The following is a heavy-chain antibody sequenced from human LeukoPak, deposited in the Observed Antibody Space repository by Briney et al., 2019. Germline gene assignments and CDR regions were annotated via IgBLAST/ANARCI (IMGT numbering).Heavy chain of an antibody. CDR1: GDSISSGDYY. CDR2: IYTTGST. V-gene: IGHV4-61*02. Sequence: PSETLSLTCTVSGDSISSGDYYWNWIRQPAGKGLEWIGRIYTTGSTNYNPSLKSRVTISVDTSKNQFSLKLSSVTAADTAVYYCARAPYFDYWGQGTLVTVSS. CDR3: ARAPYFDY. J-gene: IGHJ4*02.